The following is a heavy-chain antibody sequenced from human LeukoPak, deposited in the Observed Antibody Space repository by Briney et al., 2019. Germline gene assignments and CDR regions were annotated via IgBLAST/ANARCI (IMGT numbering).Heavy chain of an antibody. J-gene: IGHJ6*02. CDR3: ARGESKRYSGYDYYVMDV. V-gene: IGHV4-59*01. Sequence: SETLSLTCTVSGGSISSYYWSWIRQPPGKGLEWIGYINYSGSTNYNPSLKRRVTISVDTSKNQFSLKLSSVTAADTAVYYCARGESKRYSGYDYYVMDVWGQGTTVTVSS. CDR1: GGSISSYY. D-gene: IGHD5-12*01. CDR2: INYSGST.